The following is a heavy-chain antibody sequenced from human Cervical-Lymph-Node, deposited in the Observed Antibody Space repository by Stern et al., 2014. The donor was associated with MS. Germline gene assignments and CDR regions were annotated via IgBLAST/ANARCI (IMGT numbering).Heavy chain of an antibody. V-gene: IGHV4-59*01. J-gene: IGHJ6*02. CDR2: IYYSGST. CDR3: ARGNYDFWSGYPYYYYGMDV. Sequence: QLQLQESGPGLVKPSETLSLTCTVSGGSISSYYWSWIRQPPGKGLEWDGYIYYSGSTNYNPSLKSRVTISVDTSKNQFSLKLSSVTAADTAVYYCARGNYDFWSGYPYYYYGMDVWGQGTTVTVSS. D-gene: IGHD3-3*01. CDR1: GGSISSYY.